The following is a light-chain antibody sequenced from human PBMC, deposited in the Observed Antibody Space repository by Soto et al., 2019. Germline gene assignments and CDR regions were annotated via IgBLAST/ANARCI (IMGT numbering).Light chain of an antibody. V-gene: IGLV2-18*02. CDR3: SSYTSSSPYV. CDR1: SSDVGSHNR. J-gene: IGLJ1*01. Sequence: QSVLTQPPSVSGSPGQSVTISCTGSSSDVGSHNRVSWYQQPPGTAPKLMIYDVSNRPSGVPDRFSGSKSGNTASLTISGLQAEDEADYYCSSYTSSSPYVFGTGTKVTVL. CDR2: DVS.